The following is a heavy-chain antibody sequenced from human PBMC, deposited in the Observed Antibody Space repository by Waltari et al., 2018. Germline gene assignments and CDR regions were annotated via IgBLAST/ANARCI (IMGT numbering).Heavy chain of an antibody. CDR1: GFTFGYYA. D-gene: IGHD1-26*01. CDR3: TRQVGATHRRYFDY. Sequence: EVQLVESGGGLVQPGRSLRLSCPASGFTFGYYAMSWVRQAPGKGLEWVGFIRSKAYGGTTEYDASVKGRFTISRDDSKSIAYLQMNSLKTEDTAVYYCTRQVGATHRRYFDYWGQGTLVTVSS. V-gene: IGHV3-49*04. J-gene: IGHJ4*02. CDR2: IRSKAYGGTT.